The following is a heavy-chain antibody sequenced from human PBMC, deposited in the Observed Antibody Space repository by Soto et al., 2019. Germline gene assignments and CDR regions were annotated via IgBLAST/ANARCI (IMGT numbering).Heavy chain of an antibody. V-gene: IGHV1-2*02. D-gene: IGHD6-6*01. CDR3: AKDLTRQLAYWLDP. CDR2: INAHSGGT. CDR1: GFSFTGYY. Sequence: QEQLVQSGAAVKKPGASVKVSCKASGFSFTGYYIHWLRQAPGQGLEWMGWINAHSGGTEYAQKFQGRVTLTRDTSIRTAYMTLSSLRSDDTAIYYCAKDLTRQLAYWLDPWGQGTQVTVSS. J-gene: IGHJ5*02.